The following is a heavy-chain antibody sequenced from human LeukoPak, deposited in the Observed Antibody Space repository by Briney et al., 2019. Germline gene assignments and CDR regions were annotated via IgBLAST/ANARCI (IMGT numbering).Heavy chain of an antibody. CDR3: ARGFGFRFGESPDY. CDR2: INPDGSSI. D-gene: IGHD3-10*01. V-gene: IGHV3-74*01. Sequence: GGSLRLSCAASGFVFSNYWMYWVRQAPGRGLVWVSRINPDGSSIGYADFVKGRFTISRDNSKNTLYLQTNSLRAEDTAVYYCARGFGFRFGESPDYWGQGTLVTVSS. CDR1: GFVFSNYW. J-gene: IGHJ4*02.